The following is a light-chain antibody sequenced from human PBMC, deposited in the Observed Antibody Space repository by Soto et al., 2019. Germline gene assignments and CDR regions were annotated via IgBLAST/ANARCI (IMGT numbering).Light chain of an antibody. V-gene: IGKV1-5*01. CDR3: QQYVSYPYT. J-gene: IGKJ2*01. CDR2: DAS. Sequence: DIQMTQSPSTLSASVGDRVTISCRASQSINTCLAWYQQRPGKAPNLLIFDASNLASGVSSRFSGSGAAAEVTLPISSLQAEDFATYYCQQYVSYPYTFGRGTRLEIK. CDR1: QSINTC.